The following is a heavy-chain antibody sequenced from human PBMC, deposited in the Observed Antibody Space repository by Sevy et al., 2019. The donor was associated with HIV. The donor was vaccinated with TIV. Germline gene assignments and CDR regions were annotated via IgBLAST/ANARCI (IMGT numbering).Heavy chain of an antibody. V-gene: IGHV4-4*07. CDR3: ARGDSSRWSVAGGFDP. CDR1: GGSISIFY. J-gene: IGHJ5*02. D-gene: IGHD6-13*01. Sequence: SETLSLTCTVSGGSISIFYWTWIRQPAGKGLEWIGHIHTSGTTNYHPSLKSRVTMSVDTSKNQFSLKLSSVTAADTAIYYCARGDSSRWSVAGGFDPWGQGTLVTVSS. CDR2: IHTSGTT.